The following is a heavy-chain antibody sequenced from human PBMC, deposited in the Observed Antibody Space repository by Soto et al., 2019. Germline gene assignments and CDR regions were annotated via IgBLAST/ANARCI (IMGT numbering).Heavy chain of an antibody. D-gene: IGHD1-1*01. CDR3: ARVNFRNNWHDPHFDY. J-gene: IGHJ4*02. CDR2: IHYTGTT. Sequence: SETLSLTCAVSGDSISNGGYYWSWIRHHPGKGLEWIGYIHYTGTTFYNPSLKGRLTISVDTSINHFSLKLSSVAAADTAVYYCARVNFRNNWHDPHFDYWGLGILVTVSS. CDR1: GDSISNGGYY. V-gene: IGHV4-31*11.